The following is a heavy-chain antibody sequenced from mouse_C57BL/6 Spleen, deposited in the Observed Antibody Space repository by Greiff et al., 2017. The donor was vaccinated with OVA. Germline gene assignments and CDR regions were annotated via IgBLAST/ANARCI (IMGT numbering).Heavy chain of an antibody. J-gene: IGHJ3*01. CDR2: IYPGSGST. Sequence: QVQLQQSGAELVKPGASVKMSCKASGYTFTSYWITWVKQRPGQGLEWIGDIYPGSGSTNYNEKFKSKATLTVDTSSSTAYMQLSSLTSEDSAVYYCARGTLGYGNSAWFAYWGQGTLVTVSA. CDR3: ARGTLGYGNSAWFAY. CDR1: GYTFTSYW. V-gene: IGHV1-55*01. D-gene: IGHD2-1*01.